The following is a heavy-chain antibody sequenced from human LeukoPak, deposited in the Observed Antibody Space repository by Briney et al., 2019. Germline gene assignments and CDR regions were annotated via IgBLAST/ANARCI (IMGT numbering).Heavy chain of an antibody. D-gene: IGHD3-22*01. CDR2: ISWNSGSI. Sequence: GGSLRLSCAASGFTFDDYAMHWVRQAPGKGLEWVSGISWNSGSIGYADSVKGRFTISRDNAKNSLYLQMNSLRAEDTALYYCAKDIAYYDSSGPLDYWGQGTLVTVSS. CDR3: AKDIAYYDSSGPLDY. V-gene: IGHV3-9*01. CDR1: GFTFDDYA. J-gene: IGHJ4*02.